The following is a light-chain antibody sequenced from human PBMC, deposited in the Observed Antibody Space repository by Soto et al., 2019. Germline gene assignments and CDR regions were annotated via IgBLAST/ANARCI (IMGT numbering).Light chain of an antibody. CDR3: QQRSNWPTIT. J-gene: IGKJ5*01. CDR2: DAS. V-gene: IGKV3-11*01. Sequence: EIVLTQSPATLSLSPGERATLSCRASQSVGSYLAWYQQKPGQAPRPLIYDASNRATGIPARFSGSGSGTDFTLTINSLEPEDFAIYYCQQRSNWPTITVGQGTLLEIK. CDR1: QSVGSY.